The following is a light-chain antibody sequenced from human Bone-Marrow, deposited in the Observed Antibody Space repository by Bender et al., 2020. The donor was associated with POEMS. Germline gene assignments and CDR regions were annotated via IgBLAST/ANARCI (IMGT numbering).Light chain of an antibody. J-gene: IGLJ3*02. CDR1: SSDVGGYDY. CDR2: EVN. Sequence: QSALTQSASVSGSPGQSITISCTGTSSDVGGYDYVSWYQQYPGKAPKLMIYEVNKRPSGVPDRFSGSKSGNTASLTISGLQAEDEADYYCCSYAGSSTWVFGGGTKLTVL. V-gene: IGLV2-23*02. CDR3: CSYAGSSTWV.